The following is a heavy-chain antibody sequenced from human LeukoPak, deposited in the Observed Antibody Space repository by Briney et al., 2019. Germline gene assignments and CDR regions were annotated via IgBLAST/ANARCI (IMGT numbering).Heavy chain of an antibody. CDR3: ARTAMVPNWFDP. J-gene: IGHJ5*02. Sequence: SETLSLTCAVYGGSFSGYYWSWIRQPPGKGLEWIGEINHSGSTNYNPSPKSRVTISVDTSKNQFSLKLSSVAAADTAVYYCARTAMVPNWFDPWGQGTLVTVSS. CDR1: GGSFSGYY. D-gene: IGHD5-18*01. V-gene: IGHV4-34*01. CDR2: INHSGST.